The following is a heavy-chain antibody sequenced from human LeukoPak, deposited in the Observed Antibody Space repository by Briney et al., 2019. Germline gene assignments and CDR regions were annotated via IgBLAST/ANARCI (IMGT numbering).Heavy chain of an antibody. CDR1: GYTFTGYY. D-gene: IGHD1-26*01. CDR2: INPNSGGT. V-gene: IGHV1-2*02. J-gene: IGHJ4*02. Sequence: ASVKVSCKASGYTFTGYYMHWVRQAPGQGLEWMGWINPNSGGTNYAQKFQGRVTMTTDTSTSTAYMELRSLRSDDTAVYYCARGGTYSRGLLVYWGQGTLVTVSS. CDR3: ARGGTYSRGLLVY.